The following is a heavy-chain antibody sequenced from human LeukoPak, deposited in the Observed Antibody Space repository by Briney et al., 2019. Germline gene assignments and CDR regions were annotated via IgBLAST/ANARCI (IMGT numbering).Heavy chain of an antibody. CDR2: ISGDGGST. CDR3: ATEVRAFDI. D-gene: IGHD1-14*01. V-gene: IGHV3-43*02. J-gene: IGHJ3*02. CDR1: GFTFDDYA. Sequence: PGGSLRLSCAASGFTFDDYAMHWARQAPGKGLEWVSLISGDGGSTYYADSVKGRFTISRDNSKNSLYLQMNSLRTEDTALYYCATEVRAFDIWGQGTMVTVSS.